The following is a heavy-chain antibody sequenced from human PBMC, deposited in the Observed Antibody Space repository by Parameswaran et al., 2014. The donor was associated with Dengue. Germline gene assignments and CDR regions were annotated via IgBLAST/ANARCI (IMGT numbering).Heavy chain of an antibody. V-gene: IGHV1-69*01. Sequence: SWVRQAPGQGLEWMGGIIPIFGTANYAQKFQGRVTITADESTSTAYMELSSLRSEDTAVYYCARGSHRGITGTRWFDPWGQGTPGHRLL. CDR3: ARGSHRGITGTRWFDP. D-gene: IGHD1-7*01. J-gene: IGHJ5*02. CDR2: IIPIFGTA.